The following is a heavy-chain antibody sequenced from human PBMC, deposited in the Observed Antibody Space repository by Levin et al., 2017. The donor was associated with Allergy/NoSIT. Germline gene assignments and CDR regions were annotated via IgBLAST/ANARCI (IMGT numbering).Heavy chain of an antibody. Sequence: LSLTCAASGFTFRHTSMNWVRQAPGKGLEWISSISRDSTYIYYGDSVKGRFSISRDNAKNSLYLQLNSLRAEDTAVYYCARGVPLGSCSSTSCSSFDYWGQGTLVTVSS. CDR2: ISRDSTYI. CDR1: GFTFRHTS. J-gene: IGHJ4*02. D-gene: IGHD2-2*01. V-gene: IGHV3-21*01. CDR3: ARGVPLGSCSSTSCSSFDY.